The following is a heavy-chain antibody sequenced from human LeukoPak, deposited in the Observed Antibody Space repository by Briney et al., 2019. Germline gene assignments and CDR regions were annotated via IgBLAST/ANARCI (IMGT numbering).Heavy chain of an antibody. CDR1: GGSISSGGYY. Sequence: PSETLSLTCTVSGGSISSGGYYWSWIRQHPGKGLEWIGYIYYSGSTYYNPPLKSRVTISVDTSKNHFSLKLSSVTAADTAVYYCARELRDYYDSSGYLDYWGQGTLVTVSS. CDR2: IYYSGST. D-gene: IGHD3-22*01. CDR3: ARELRDYYDSSGYLDY. J-gene: IGHJ4*02. V-gene: IGHV4-31*03.